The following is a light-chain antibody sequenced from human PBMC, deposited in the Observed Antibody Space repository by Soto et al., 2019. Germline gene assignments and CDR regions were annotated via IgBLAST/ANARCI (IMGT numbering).Light chain of an antibody. V-gene: IGKV3-15*01. CDR1: QTVLSN. Sequence: EIVMTQSPVTLSVSPGERATLSCRASQTVLSNLAWYQQKPGQAPRLLIYGASTRATGIPDRFSGSGSGTDFILTINSLQPEDFATYYCQQHNSSPWTFGQGTKVDIK. CDR2: GAS. CDR3: QQHNSSPWT. J-gene: IGKJ1*01.